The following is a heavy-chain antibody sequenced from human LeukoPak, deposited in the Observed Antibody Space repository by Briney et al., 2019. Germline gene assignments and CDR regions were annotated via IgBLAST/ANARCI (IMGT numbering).Heavy chain of an antibody. D-gene: IGHD2-21*02. CDR2: IYHSGST. J-gene: IGHJ3*02. Sequence: SQTLSLTCAVSGGSISSGGYSWSWIRQPPGKGLEWIGYIYHSGSTYYNPSLKSRVTISVDRSKNQFSLKLSSVTAADTALYYCARVHYCGGDCYSWAFDIWGQGTMVTVSS. V-gene: IGHV4-30-2*01. CDR3: ARVHYCGGDCYSWAFDI. CDR1: GGSISSGGYS.